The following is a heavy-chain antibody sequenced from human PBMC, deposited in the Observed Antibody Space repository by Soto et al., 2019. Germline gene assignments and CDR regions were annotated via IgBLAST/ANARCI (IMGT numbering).Heavy chain of an antibody. V-gene: IGHV3-23*01. J-gene: IGHJ4*02. CDR2: ISGSGGST. D-gene: IGHD6-6*01. CDR3: AKSRANLEYSSSRREYYFDY. CDR1: GFTFSNYA. Sequence: PGGSLRLSCAASGFTFSNYAMSWVRQAPGKGLEWVSAISGSGGSTYYADSVKGRFTISRDNSKKTLYLQMSSLRAEDTAIYYCAKSRANLEYSSSRREYYFDYWGQGTLVTVSS.